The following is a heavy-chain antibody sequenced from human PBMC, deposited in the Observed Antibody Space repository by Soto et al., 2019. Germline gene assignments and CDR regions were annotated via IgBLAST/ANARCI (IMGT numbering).Heavy chain of an antibody. J-gene: IGHJ4*02. CDR2: ISGSGGST. CDR1: GFTFSSYA. CDR3: AKVVGSSGWIAPYYFDY. D-gene: IGHD6-19*01. V-gene: IGHV3-23*01. Sequence: EVQLLESGGGLVQPGGSLRLSCAASGFTFSSYAMSWVRQAPGKGLEWVSAISGSGGSTYYADSVKGRFTISRDNSKNTLYLQMSSLRAEDTAVYYCAKVVGSSGWIAPYYFDYWGQGTLVTVSS.